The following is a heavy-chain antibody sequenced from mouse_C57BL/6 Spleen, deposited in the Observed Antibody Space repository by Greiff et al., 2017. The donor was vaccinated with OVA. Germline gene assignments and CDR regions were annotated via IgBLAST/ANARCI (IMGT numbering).Heavy chain of an antibody. CDR2: IHPNSGST. CDR3: ASHCGSSFWYFDV. D-gene: IGHD1-1*01. CDR1: GYTFTSYW. J-gene: IGHJ1*03. Sequence: QVQLQQPGAELVKPGASVKLSCKASGYTFTSYWMHWVKQRPGQGLEWIGMIHPNSGSTNYNEKFKSKATLTVDKSSSTAYMQLSSLTSEDSAVYYCASHCGSSFWYFDVWGTATTVTVS. V-gene: IGHV1-64*01.